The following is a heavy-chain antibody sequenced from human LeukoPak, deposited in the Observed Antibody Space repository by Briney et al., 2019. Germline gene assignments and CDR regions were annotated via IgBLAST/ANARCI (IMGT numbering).Heavy chain of an antibody. J-gene: IGHJ4*02. D-gene: IGHD1-26*01. Sequence: PSETLSLTCTVSGGSISSYYWSWIRQPPGKGLEWIGSIYYSGSTYYNPSLKSRVTISVDTSKNQFSLKLSSVTAADTAVYYCARRVGATHFDYWGQGTLVTVSS. CDR3: ARRVGATHFDY. CDR2: IYYSGST. CDR1: GGSISSYY. V-gene: IGHV4-39*01.